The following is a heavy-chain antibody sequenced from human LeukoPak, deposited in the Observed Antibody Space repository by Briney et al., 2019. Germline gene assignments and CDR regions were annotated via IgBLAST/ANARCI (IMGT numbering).Heavy chain of an antibody. V-gene: IGHV4-61*02. CDR2: IYTSGST. J-gene: IGHJ4*02. CDR1: GGSISSGSYY. CDR3: VRQRSGWMDYFDY. Sequence: SETLSLTCTVSGGSISSGSYYWSWIRQPAGKGLEWIGRIYTSGSTNYNPSLKSRVTISVDTSKNQFSLKLSSVTAADTAVYYCVRQRSGWMDYFDYWGQGTLVTVSS. D-gene: IGHD6-19*01.